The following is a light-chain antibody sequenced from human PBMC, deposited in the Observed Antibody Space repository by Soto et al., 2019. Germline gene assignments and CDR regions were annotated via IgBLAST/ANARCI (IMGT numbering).Light chain of an antibody. V-gene: IGLV2-11*01. CDR3: CSYAGTSAMI. CDR2: VVT. Sequence: QSALTQPRSVSGSPGQSVTISRTGTSRDVGGYSYVSWYQQHPGRAPELVICVVTQRPSGVPDRLTGSKSGNSASLSISGLQAEDEADNYFCSYAGTSAMIFGEGTKLAVL. J-gene: IGLJ2*01. CDR1: SRDVGGYSY.